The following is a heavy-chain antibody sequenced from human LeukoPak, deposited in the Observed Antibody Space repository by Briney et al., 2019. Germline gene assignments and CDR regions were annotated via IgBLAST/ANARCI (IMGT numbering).Heavy chain of an antibody. CDR3: ARHVPYYDFWSGYYRPSYFDY. CDR1: GGSISSYY. CDR2: IYYSGST. D-gene: IGHD3-3*01. V-gene: IGHV4-59*08. Sequence: KSSETLSLTCTVSGGSISSYYWSWIRQPPGKGLEWIGYIYYSGSTNYNPSLKSRVTISVDTSKNQFSLKLSSVTAADTAVYYCARHVPYYDFWSGYYRPSYFDYWGQGTLVTVSS. J-gene: IGHJ4*02.